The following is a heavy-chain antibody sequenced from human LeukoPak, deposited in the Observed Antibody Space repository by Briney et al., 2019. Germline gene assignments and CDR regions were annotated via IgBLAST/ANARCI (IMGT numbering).Heavy chain of an antibody. J-gene: IGHJ5*01. V-gene: IGHV4-59*12. Sequence: SETLSLTCTVSGGSINSYYWSWIRQPPGKGLEWIGYIYYSGSTNYNPSLKSRVTMSVDTSKNQFSLKLSSVTAADTAVYYCATDGMVRGPDAWFDSWGQGTLVTVSS. CDR2: IYYSGST. CDR1: GGSINSYY. D-gene: IGHD3-10*01. CDR3: ATDGMVRGPDAWFDS.